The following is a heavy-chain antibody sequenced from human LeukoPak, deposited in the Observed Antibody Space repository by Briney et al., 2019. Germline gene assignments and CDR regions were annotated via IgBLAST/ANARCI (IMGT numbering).Heavy chain of an antibody. CDR1: GFTFSSYA. CDR2: ISGSGGST. V-gene: IGHV3-23*01. Sequence: PGGSLRLSCAASGFTFSSYAMSWVRQAPGKGLEWVSAISGSGGSTYYADSVKGRFTISRDNSRNTVYLQIDSVRIEDTAIYYCASQSDSYGLPSDHWGQGTLVSVSS. D-gene: IGHD5-18*01. CDR3: ASQSDSYGLPSDH. J-gene: IGHJ4*02.